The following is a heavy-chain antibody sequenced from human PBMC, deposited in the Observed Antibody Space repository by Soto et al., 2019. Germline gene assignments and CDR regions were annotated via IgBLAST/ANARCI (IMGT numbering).Heavy chain of an antibody. CDR1: GFTFSSCA. V-gene: IGHV3-23*01. J-gene: IGHJ6*02. CDR2: ISGSGGST. D-gene: IGHD3-10*01. CDR3: AKDQETEIGELLLGGLNYYYGMDV. Sequence: PGASLRLSCAASGFTFSSCAMSWVRQAPGKGLEWVSAISGSGGSTYYAGSVKGWFTISRDXSKNTLYLQMNSPRAEDTAVYYCAKDQETEIGELLLGGLNYYYGMDVLGQGTTVTVSS.